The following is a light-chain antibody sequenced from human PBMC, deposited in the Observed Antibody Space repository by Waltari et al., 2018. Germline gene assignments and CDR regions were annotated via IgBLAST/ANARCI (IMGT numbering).Light chain of an antibody. Sequence: VLTQSPGTLSLSPGERDILSSRASQSVRSNSLVWYQQKPGQTPRLLIYGASSRATGIPERFSGSGSGTDFTLTISSLEPEDFAMYYCQQYDSAVLTFGGGTKVEIK. CDR3: QQYDSAVLT. CDR1: QSVRSNS. J-gene: IGKJ4*01. CDR2: GAS. V-gene: IGKV3-20*01.